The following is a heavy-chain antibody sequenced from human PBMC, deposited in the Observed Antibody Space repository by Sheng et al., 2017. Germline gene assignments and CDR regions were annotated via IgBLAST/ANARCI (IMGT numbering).Heavy chain of an antibody. Sequence: QVQLVQSGAEVKKPGSSVKVSCKASGGTFSSYTISWVRQAPGQGLEWMGRIIPILGIANYAQKFQGRVTITADKSTSTAYMELSSLRSEDTAVYYCARGVAAAYYYYYMDVWGKGTTVTVSS. CDR2: IIPILGIA. CDR1: GGTFSSYT. V-gene: IGHV1-69*02. D-gene: IGHD6-13*01. J-gene: IGHJ6*03. CDR3: ARGVAAAYYYYYMDV.